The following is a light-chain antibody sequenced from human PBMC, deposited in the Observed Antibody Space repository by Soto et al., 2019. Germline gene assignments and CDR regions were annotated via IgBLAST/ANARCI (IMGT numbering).Light chain of an antibody. CDR1: QSVSTT. Sequence: EIVMTQSPATLSVSPGQRASLSCRASQSVSTTVACDHQQPGQAPRLLVYGASTRATGIPARFSGSGAGTDFTLTSTSLQSEDFGVYFCQQYKDWPTTFGQGTKVDI. CDR2: GAS. CDR3: QQYKDWPTT. V-gene: IGKV3-15*01. J-gene: IGKJ1*01.